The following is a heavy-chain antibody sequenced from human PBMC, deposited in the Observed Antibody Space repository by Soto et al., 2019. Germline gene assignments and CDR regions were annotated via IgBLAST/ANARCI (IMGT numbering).Heavy chain of an antibody. J-gene: IGHJ4*02. Sequence: QVQLVQSGAEVKKPGASVKVSCKASGYTFISYGISWVRQAPGQGLEWMGWISAYNGNTKYAQKVQDRVTMTTDTSTNTAYMELRSLRSDDTAVYYCARDFRAGIYYGSGSSVDYWGQGTLVTGSS. D-gene: IGHD3-10*01. CDR2: ISAYNGNT. CDR1: GYTFISYG. CDR3: ARDFRAGIYYGSGSSVDY. V-gene: IGHV1-18*01.